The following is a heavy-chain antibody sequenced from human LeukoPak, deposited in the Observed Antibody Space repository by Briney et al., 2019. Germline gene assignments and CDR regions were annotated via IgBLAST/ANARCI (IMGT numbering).Heavy chain of an antibody. V-gene: IGHV5-51*01. CDR3: ARRAPDYDILTGYYTPRNWFDP. Sequence: GESLKISCKGSGYSFTTYWIGWVRQMPGKGLEWMGVIYPGDSDTRYSPSFQGQVTTSADKSISTAYLQWSSLKASDTAMYYCARRAPDYDILTGYYTPRNWFDPWGQGTLVTVSS. J-gene: IGHJ5*02. CDR1: GYSFTTYW. D-gene: IGHD3-9*01. CDR2: IYPGDSDT.